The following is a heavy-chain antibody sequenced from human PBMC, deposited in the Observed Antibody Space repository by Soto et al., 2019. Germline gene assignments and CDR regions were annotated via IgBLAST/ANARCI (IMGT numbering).Heavy chain of an antibody. CDR2: IKEDGNEK. CDR1: GFPFNNYY. J-gene: IGHJ3*02. Sequence: PGGSLRLSCTASGFPFNNYYMTWVRQASGKGLEWVASIKEDGNEKYYADSVKGRFTISRDNAKNSMSLQMNSLGVEDTAVYFCAKDPDSSGYNDAFDIWGQGTMVTVSS. D-gene: IGHD3-22*01. V-gene: IGHV3-7*03. CDR3: AKDPDSSGYNDAFDI.